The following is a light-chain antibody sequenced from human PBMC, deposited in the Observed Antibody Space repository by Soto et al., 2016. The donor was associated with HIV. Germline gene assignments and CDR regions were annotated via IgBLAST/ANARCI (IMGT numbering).Light chain of an antibody. V-gene: IGKV1-39*01. CDR2: SAS. CDR3: QQSYSTRMYT. Sequence: DIQLTQSPSFLSASVGDRVTITCRASQGIGSYLAWYQQKPGKAPELLIHSASTLQSGVPSRFSGSGSGTDFTLTISSLQPEDFATYYCQQSYSTRMYTFGQGTKLEI. J-gene: IGKJ2*01. CDR1: QGIGSY.